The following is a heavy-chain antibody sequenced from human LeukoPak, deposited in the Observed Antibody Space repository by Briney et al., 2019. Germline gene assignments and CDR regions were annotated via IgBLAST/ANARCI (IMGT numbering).Heavy chain of an antibody. CDR3: ARLPVRGVITYNRFDP. J-gene: IGHJ5*02. CDR1: GYSFTSYW. CDR2: IYPGDSDT. Sequence: GESLKISCKGSGYSFTSYWIGWVRQMPGKGLEWMGIIYPGDSDTRYSPSFQGQVTLSADKSISPAYLQWSSLKASDTAMYYGARLPVRGVITYNRFDPWGQGPLVSVSS. D-gene: IGHD3-10*01. V-gene: IGHV5-51*01.